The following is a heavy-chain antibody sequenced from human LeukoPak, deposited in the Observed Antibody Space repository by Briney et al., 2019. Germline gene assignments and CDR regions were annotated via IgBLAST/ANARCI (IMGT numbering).Heavy chain of an antibody. V-gene: IGHV3-23*01. CDR3: AKGPWEYDILTGYYPFDY. CDR2: ISASGGST. Sequence: GGSLRLSCAASGFTFSSSAMSWVRQVPGKGLEWVSGISASGGSTYYADSVKGRFTISRDNSKNTLYLQMNSLRAEDTAVYYCAKGPWEYDILTGYYPFDYWGQGTLVTVSS. D-gene: IGHD3-9*01. CDR1: GFTFSSSA. J-gene: IGHJ4*02.